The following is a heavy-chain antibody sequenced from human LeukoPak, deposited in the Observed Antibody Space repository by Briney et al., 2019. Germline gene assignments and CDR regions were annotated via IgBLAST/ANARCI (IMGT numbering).Heavy chain of an antibody. CDR1: GYTFTGYY. D-gene: IGHD6-19*01. V-gene: IGHV1-2*06. CDR3: ARDHNQWLGYFDY. Sequence: ASVKVSCKASGYTFTGYYMHWVRQAPGQGLEWMGRINPNSGGTNYAQKFQGRVTMTRDTFISTAYMELSRLRSDDTAVYYCARDHNQWLGYFDYWGQGTLVTVSS. CDR2: INPNSGGT. J-gene: IGHJ4*02.